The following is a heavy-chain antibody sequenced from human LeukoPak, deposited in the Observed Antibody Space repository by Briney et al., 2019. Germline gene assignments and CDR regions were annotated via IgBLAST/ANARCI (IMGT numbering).Heavy chain of an antibody. CDR3: AKMYSSRDY. V-gene: IGHV3-30-3*01. CDR1: GFTFSSYA. J-gene: IGHJ4*02. CDR2: ISYDGSNK. Sequence: GGSLRLSCAASGFTFSSYAMHWVRQAPGKGLEWVAVISYDGSNKYYADSVKGRFTISRDNSKNTLYLQMNSLRAEDTAVYYCAKMYSSRDYWGQGTLVTVSS. D-gene: IGHD6-13*01.